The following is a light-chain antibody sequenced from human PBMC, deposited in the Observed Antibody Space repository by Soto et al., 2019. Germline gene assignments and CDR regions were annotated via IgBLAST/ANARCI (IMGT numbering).Light chain of an antibody. Sequence: DSQMTQSPSSLSAYVGDRVTITCRASQDIGNDLGWYQQKPAKAPKRLIFAASSLQSGVPSRFSGSGSGTEFTLTISSLQPEDFATYYCLQRNSFPRTFGQGTKVDIK. CDR2: AAS. CDR3: LQRNSFPRT. J-gene: IGKJ1*01. V-gene: IGKV1-17*01. CDR1: QDIGND.